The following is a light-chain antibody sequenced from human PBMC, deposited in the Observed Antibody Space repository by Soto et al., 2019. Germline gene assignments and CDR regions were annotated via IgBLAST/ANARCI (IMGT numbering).Light chain of an antibody. Sequence: QSALTQPASVSGSPGQSITISCTGTSSDVGGYKYVSRYQQHPGKAPKLMIYEVSNRPSGVSNRFSGSKSGNTASLTISGLRAEDEADYYCSSYPRGSALVAFGGGTKLTVL. V-gene: IGLV2-14*01. CDR2: EVS. J-gene: IGLJ2*01. CDR3: SSYPRGSALVA. CDR1: SSDVGGYKY.